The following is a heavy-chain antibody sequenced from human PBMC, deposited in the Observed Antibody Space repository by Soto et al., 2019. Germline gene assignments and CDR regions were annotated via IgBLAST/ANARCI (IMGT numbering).Heavy chain of an antibody. D-gene: IGHD3-22*01. CDR3: ARVGYHSSDYLSKWFDP. CDR2: IDYSGST. J-gene: IGHJ5*02. Sequence: SETLSLTCTFSCDSFRSGIYYLSGIRHPPGKRLELIGFIDYSGSTNHSPSLKSRVTISIDTSKNQFSLKLKSVTAADTAVYYCARVGYHSSDYLSKWFDPWGQGTLVTVSS. V-gene: IGHV4-61*01. CDR1: CDSFRSGIYY.